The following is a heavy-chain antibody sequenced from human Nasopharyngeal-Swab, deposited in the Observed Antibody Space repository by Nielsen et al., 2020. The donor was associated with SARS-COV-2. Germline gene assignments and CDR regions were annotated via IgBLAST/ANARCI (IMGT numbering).Heavy chain of an antibody. D-gene: IGHD1-1*01. J-gene: IGHJ4*02. V-gene: IGHV3-73*01. CDR2: IRSKANSYAT. Sequence: VRQMPGKGLEWVGRIRSKANSYATAYAASVKGRFTISRDDSKNTAYLQMNSLKTEDTAVYYCRRGTDYWGQGTRVTVSS. CDR3: RRGTDY.